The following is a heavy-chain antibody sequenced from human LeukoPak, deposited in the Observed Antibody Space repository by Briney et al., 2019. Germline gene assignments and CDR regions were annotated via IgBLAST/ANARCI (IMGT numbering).Heavy chain of an antibody. CDR3: ARDKNYYYDSSASDCPDC. CDR2: IKQDGSEK. J-gene: IGHJ4*02. D-gene: IGHD3-22*01. CDR1: GFTFSGYW. Sequence: PGGSLRLSCAASGFTFSGYWMSWVRQAPGKGLEWVANIKQDGSEKNYVDSVKGRFTISRDNAKNSLYLQMNSLIAEDTAVYYCARDKNYYYDSSASDCPDCWGQGTLVTVSS. V-gene: IGHV3-7*01.